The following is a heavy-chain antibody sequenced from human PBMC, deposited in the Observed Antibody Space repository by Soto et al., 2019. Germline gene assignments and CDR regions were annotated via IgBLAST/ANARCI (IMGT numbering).Heavy chain of an antibody. CDR2: IYFTGST. J-gene: IGHJ6*02. CDR1: GGGSVNSPNYY. CDR3: AGVLYWNYFYGLDV. D-gene: IGHD3-9*01. Sequence: QVQLQESGPGLVKPSETLSLTCTVSGGGSVNSPNYYWNLIRQPPGKGLEWIGSIYFTGSTNYNPSLKSRVTLAIDTSKNQFSLKVASVTAADTAVYYCAGVLYWNYFYGLDVWGQGTTVTVSS. V-gene: IGHV4-61*01.